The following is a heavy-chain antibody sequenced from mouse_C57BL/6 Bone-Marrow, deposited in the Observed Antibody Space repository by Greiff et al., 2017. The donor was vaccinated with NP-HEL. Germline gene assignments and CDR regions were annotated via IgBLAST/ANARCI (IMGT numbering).Heavy chain of an antibody. V-gene: IGHV15-2*01. Sequence: VQLQQSGSELRSPGSSVKLSCKDFDSEVFPIAYMSWVRQKPVHGFEWIGGILPSIGRTIYGEKFEDKATLYADTLSNTAYLELNSLTSEDSAIYYCARYYGSSYWYFDVWGTGTTVTVSS. J-gene: IGHJ1*03. CDR1: DSEVFPIAY. CDR3: ARYYGSSYWYFDV. D-gene: IGHD1-1*01. CDR2: ILPSIGRT.